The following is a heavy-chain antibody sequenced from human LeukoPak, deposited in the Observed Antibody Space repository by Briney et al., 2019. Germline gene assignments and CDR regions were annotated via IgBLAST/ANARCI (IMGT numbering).Heavy chain of an antibody. J-gene: IGHJ4*02. V-gene: IGHV1-2*02. CDR1: GYTFTGYY. Sequence: ASVKVSCKASGYTFTGYYMHWVRQAPGQGLEWMGWINPNSGGTNYAQKFQGRVTMTRDTSISTAYMELSRLRSDDTAVYYCARDCGGKVSFDYWGQGTLVTVSS. CDR3: ARDCGGKVSFDY. CDR2: INPNSGGT. D-gene: IGHD4-23*01.